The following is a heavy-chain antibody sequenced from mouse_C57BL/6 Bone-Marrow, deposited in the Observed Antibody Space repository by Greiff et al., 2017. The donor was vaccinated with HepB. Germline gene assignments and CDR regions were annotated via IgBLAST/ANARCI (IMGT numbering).Heavy chain of an antibody. V-gene: IGHV1-81*01. CDR1: GYTFTSYG. D-gene: IGHD4-1*01. J-gene: IGHJ1*03. CDR3: ARGTGTGTWYFDV. Sequence: QVQLQQSGAELARPGASVKLSCKASGYTFTSYGISWVKQRTGQGLEWIGEIYPRSGNTYYNEKFKGKATLTADKSSSTAYMELRSLTSEDSAVYVCARGTGTGTWYFDVWGTGTTVTVSS. CDR2: IYPRSGNT.